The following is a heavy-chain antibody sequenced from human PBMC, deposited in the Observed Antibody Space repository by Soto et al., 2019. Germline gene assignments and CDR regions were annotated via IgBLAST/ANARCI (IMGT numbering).Heavy chain of an antibody. Sequence: ASVKVSCKVSGNTLVDLSMHWVRQAPGKGLEWMGGFDPEDGETIYAQNFQGRLSMADDTSADAAYMELSSLRSEDTAVYYCATIRGVGAAMAAFEPWGQGTLVTVSS. CDR2: FDPEDGET. CDR1: GNTLVDLS. J-gene: IGHJ4*02. V-gene: IGHV1-24*01. CDR3: ATIRGVGAAMAAFEP. D-gene: IGHD1-26*01.